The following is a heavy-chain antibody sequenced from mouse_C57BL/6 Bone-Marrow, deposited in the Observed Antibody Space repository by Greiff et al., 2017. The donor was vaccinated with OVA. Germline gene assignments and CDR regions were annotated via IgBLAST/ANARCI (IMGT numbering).Heavy chain of an antibody. V-gene: IGHV1-20*01. CDR1: GYSFTGYF. J-gene: IGHJ4*01. CDR3: ARGAYYSNYAMDY. D-gene: IGHD2-5*01. CDR2: INPYNGDT. Sequence: EVQLQQSGPELVKPGDSVKISCKASGYSFTGYFMNWVMQSHGKSLEWIGRINPYNGDTFYNQKFKGKATLTVDKSSSTAHMELRSLTSEDSAVYYCARGAYYSNYAMDYWGQGTSVTVSS.